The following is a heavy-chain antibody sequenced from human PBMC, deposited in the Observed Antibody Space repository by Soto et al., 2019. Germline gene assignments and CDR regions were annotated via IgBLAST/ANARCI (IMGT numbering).Heavy chain of an antibody. CDR3: TRRYNWNYRDAFDV. CDR2: INSKTDGGTT. CDR1: GVTFINAC. V-gene: IGHV3-15*01. J-gene: IGHJ3*01. Sequence: KPWGSLRLSCAASGVTFINACIIFFCNAPWQGLEWVSRINSKTDGGTTDYSAPVKGKFTISRDDSKNTLYLQMNSLKTEDTAVYYCTRRYNWNYRDAFDVWGQGTMVTVSS. D-gene: IGHD1-1*01.